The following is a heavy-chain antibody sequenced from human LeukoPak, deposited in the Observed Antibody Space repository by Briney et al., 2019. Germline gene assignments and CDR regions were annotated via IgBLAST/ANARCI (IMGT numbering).Heavy chain of an antibody. D-gene: IGHD2-8*01. CDR1: GFTFSSYG. Sequence: GSLRLSCAASGFTFSSYGMHWVRQAPGKGLEWVAVIWYDGSNKYYADSVKGRFTISRDNSKNTLYLQMNSLRAEDTAVYYCARDLFYCTNGVCRQTDPDAFDIWGQGTMVTVSS. J-gene: IGHJ3*02. CDR2: IWYDGSNK. CDR3: ARDLFYCTNGVCRQTDPDAFDI. V-gene: IGHV3-33*01.